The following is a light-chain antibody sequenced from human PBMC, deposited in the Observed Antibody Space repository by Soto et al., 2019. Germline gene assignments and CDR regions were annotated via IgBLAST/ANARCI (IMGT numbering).Light chain of an antibody. Sequence: EIVMTQSPDTLSVSPGERATLSCRASQNVGRNVAWYQQRPGQAPRLLIHGTSTRAADIPARFSGSVSGTEFPLTINSLEPEDFLILFCQQYNHWPPMSTFGQGTKLE. CDR3: QQYNHWPPMST. CDR1: QNVGRN. CDR2: GTS. V-gene: IGKV3-15*01. J-gene: IGKJ2*01.